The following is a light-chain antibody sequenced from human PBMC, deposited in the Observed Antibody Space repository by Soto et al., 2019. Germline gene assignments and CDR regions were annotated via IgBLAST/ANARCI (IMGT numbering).Light chain of an antibody. CDR3: QQYNSYPIP. V-gene: IGKV1-5*03. Sequence: DIQMTQSPSTLSASVGDRVTITCRASQSISSWLAWYQQKPGKAPKLLIYKASSLQSGVPSRFSGSGSGTDFTLTISSLQPDDFATYYYQQYNSYPIPFGQRTRLEMK. CDR2: KAS. J-gene: IGKJ5*01. CDR1: QSISSW.